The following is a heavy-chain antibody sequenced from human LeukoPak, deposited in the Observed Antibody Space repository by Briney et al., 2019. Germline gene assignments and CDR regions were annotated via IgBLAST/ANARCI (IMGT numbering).Heavy chain of an antibody. CDR2: INPNSGDT. D-gene: IGHD1-7*01. CDR1: GYTFTGYY. CDR3: ARERRDYNWNYDWFDP. Sequence: GASVKVSCMGSGYTFTGYYMHWVGPAAGEGGEGMGWINPNSGDTNYAQKFRGRVTMTRHTYISTAYMELSRLRSDDTAVYYCARERRDYNWNYDWFDPWGQGTLVTVSS. J-gene: IGHJ5*02. V-gene: IGHV1-2*02.